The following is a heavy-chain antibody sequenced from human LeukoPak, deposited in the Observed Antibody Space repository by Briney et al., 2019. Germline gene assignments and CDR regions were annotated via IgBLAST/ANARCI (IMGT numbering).Heavy chain of an antibody. CDR1: GFSFDDYG. CDR2: INWNGDST. CDR3: ARDRVGGFDM. V-gene: IGHV3-20*04. J-gene: IGHJ3*02. Sequence: GGSLRLSRAASGFSFDDYGLTWVRQAPGKGLEWVSGINWNGDSTDYADFVKGRFTISRDNAKNSLYLQMNSLRAEDTALYYCARDRVGGFDMWGQGTMVTVSS. D-gene: IGHD1-26*01.